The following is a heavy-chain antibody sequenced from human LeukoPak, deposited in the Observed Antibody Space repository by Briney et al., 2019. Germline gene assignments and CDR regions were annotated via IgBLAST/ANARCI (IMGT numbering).Heavy chain of an antibody. CDR2: IYHSGST. D-gene: IGHD4-11*01. Sequence: SETLSLTCAVSGDSITSGGYSRSWIRQPPGKGLEWIGSIYHSGSTYYNPSLKSRLTISVDRSKSQFSLKLSSVTAADTAVYYCARNVLQKGYGMDVWGQGTTVTVSS. CDR1: GDSITSGGYS. CDR3: ARNVLQKGYGMDV. V-gene: IGHV4-30-2*01. J-gene: IGHJ6*02.